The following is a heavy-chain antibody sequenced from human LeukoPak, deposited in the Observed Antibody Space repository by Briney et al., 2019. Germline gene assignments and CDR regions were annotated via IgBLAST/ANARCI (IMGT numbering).Heavy chain of an antibody. D-gene: IGHD4-17*01. Sequence: SETLSLTCTVSGGSMTAGDYYWGWVRQPPGTGLQWIATPYQGASLKSRVTISLDTSKNQFSLRLTSVTAADTAVYYCARLVGSYGDYPRGVLVYYFDYWGQGTLVTISS. CDR1: GGSMTAGDYY. V-gene: IGHV4-39*07. CDR3: ARLVGSYGDYPRGVLVYYFDY. CDR2: P. J-gene: IGHJ4*02.